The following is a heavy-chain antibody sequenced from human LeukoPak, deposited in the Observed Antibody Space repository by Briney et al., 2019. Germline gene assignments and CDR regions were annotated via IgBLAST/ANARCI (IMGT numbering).Heavy chain of an antibody. CDR1: GGSISSSDYY. Sequence: PSETLSLTCTVSGGSISSSDYYWGWIRRPPGKGLEWIGSIYYSGSTFYNPSLKSRVTISVDTSKNQFSLKLSSVTAADTAVYYCARQRPTNYFDYWGQGTLVSVSS. D-gene: IGHD5-24*01. CDR3: ARQRPTNYFDY. V-gene: IGHV4-39*01. J-gene: IGHJ4*02. CDR2: IYYSGST.